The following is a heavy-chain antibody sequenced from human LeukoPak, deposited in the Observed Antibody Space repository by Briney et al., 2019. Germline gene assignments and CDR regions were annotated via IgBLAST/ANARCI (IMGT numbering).Heavy chain of an antibody. D-gene: IGHD3-9*01. CDR2: IYYSGST. CDR3: ARRRNYYDILTGYLSGDYYYMDV. V-gene: IGHV4-38-2*02. J-gene: IGHJ6*03. Sequence: SETLSLTCTVSGYSISTSYYWGWIRPPPGKGLEWIGYIYYSGSTNYNPSLKSRVTILVDTSKNQFSLKLSSVTAADTAVYYCARRRNYYDILTGYLSGDYYYMDVWGKGTTVTISS. CDR1: GYSISTSYY.